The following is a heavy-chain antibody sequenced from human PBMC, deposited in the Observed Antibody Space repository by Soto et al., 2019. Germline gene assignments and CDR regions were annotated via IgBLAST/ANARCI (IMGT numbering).Heavy chain of an antibody. CDR1: GFTFDDYA. Sequence: GGSLRLSSAASGFTFDDYAMHWVRQAPGKGLEWVSGISCNSGSKGYADSVKGRFTISGDNSKNSLYLQMNSLRAEDTGLYYCAKAYGSGRVTYLDYWGQGTLVTVSS. CDR2: ISCNSGSK. J-gene: IGHJ4*02. D-gene: IGHD3-10*01. CDR3: AKAYGSGRVTYLDY. V-gene: IGHV3-9*01.